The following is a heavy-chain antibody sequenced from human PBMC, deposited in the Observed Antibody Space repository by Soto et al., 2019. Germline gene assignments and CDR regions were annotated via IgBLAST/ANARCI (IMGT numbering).Heavy chain of an antibody. J-gene: IGHJ4*01. CDR3: PRARWQVLDY. D-gene: IGHD6-19*01. Sequence: PSETLSLTCTVSGGSISSGGYSWSWIRQPPGKGLEWIGYIYHSGSTYYNPSLKSRVTISLDRSKNCFSLKLSSVSAADPAVYYCPRARWQVLDYVGQGTLLTASS. CDR2: IYHSGST. V-gene: IGHV4-30-2*01. CDR1: GGSISSGGYS.